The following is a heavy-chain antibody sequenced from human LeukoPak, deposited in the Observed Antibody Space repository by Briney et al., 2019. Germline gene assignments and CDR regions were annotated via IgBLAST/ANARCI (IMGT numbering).Heavy chain of an antibody. Sequence: SSETLSLTCTVSGGSISSYYWSWIRQPPGKGLEWIGYIYYSGSTNYNPSLKSRVTISVDTSKNQFSLKLSSVTAADTAVYYCARAPWSITHFDYWGQGTLVTVSS. D-gene: IGHD3-10*01. V-gene: IGHV4-59*08. CDR3: ARAPWSITHFDY. CDR2: IYYSGST. CDR1: GGSISSYY. J-gene: IGHJ4*02.